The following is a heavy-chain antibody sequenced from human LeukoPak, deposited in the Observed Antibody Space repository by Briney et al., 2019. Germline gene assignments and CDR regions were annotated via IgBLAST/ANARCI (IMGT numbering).Heavy chain of an antibody. D-gene: IGHD3-10*01. CDR1: GGTFSIYA. V-gene: IGHV1-69*13. J-gene: IGHJ5*02. Sequence: SVTVSCKASGGTFSIYAISWVPQAPGQGLERMGGIIPIFGTANYAQKFQGRVTITADESTSTAYMELSSLRSEDTAVYYCARVKKFGELLNWLTPGAREPWSPSPQ. CDR2: IIPIFGTA. CDR3: ARVKKFGELLNWLTP.